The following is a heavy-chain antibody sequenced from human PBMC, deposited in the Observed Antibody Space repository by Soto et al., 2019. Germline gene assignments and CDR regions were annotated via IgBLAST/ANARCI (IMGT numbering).Heavy chain of an antibody. J-gene: IGHJ4*02. Sequence: EVQLLESGGGSEQPGGSLRLACGASGFTFSSYAMSWVRQAPGKGLEWVSVMSGSGGSTYYADSVKGRFTLSRDNSKNTLDLQMNSLRAEDTAVYYCARAFWTVAGTRYFDYWGQGTLVTVSS. CDR2: MSGSGGST. CDR3: ARAFWTVAGTRYFDY. CDR1: GFTFSSYA. D-gene: IGHD6-19*01. V-gene: IGHV3-23*01.